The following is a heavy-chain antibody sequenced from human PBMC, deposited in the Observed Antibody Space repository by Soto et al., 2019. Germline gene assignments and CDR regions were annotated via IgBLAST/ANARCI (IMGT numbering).Heavy chain of an antibody. V-gene: IGHV3-48*04. J-gene: IGHJ3*02. D-gene: IGHD3-9*01. CDR3: AKDEGFIATGAFDI. Sequence: GGSLRLSCATSGFILSDCAMNWVRQAPGKGLEWVSYISSSSSVIDYADSVKGRFTISRDNAKNTLYLQMNSLRAEDTAVYYCAKDEGFIATGAFDIWGQGTMVTVSS. CDR2: ISSSSSVI. CDR1: GFILSDCA.